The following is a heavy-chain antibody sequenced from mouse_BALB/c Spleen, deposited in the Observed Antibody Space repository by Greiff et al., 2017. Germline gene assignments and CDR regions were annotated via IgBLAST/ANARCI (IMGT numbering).Heavy chain of an antibody. CDR2: IYPGSGNT. Sequence: QVQLQQSGAELARPGASVKLSCKASGYTFTDYYINWVKQRTGQGLEWIGEIYPGSGNTYYNEKFKGKATLTADKSSSTAYMQLSSLTSEDSAVYFCARYDYGSSYDYAMDYWGQGTSVTVSS. CDR3: ARYDYGSSYDYAMDY. D-gene: IGHD1-1*01. CDR1: GYTFTDYY. V-gene: IGHV1-77*01. J-gene: IGHJ4*01.